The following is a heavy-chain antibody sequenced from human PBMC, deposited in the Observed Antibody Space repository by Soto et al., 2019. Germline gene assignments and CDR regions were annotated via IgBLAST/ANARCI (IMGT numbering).Heavy chain of an antibody. CDR3: AKQHVIRIPYYMDA. CDR2: IKSKTDGGTT. CDR1: GFTFSNAW. J-gene: IGHJ6*02. D-gene: IGHD1-1*01. V-gene: IGHV3-15*01. Sequence: GSLRLSCAASGFTFSNAWMSWVRQAPGKGLEWVGRIKSKTDGGTTDYAAPVKGRFTISRDDSKNTLYLQVSSLRAEDTALYYCAKQHVIRIPYYMDAWGQGTMVTVSS.